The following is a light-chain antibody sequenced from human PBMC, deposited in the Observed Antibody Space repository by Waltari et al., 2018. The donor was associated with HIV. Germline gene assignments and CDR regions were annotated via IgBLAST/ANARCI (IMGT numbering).Light chain of an antibody. CDR1: SGHTNYA. V-gene: IGLV4-69*01. CDR2: LNSNGSH. Sequence: QLGLTQSPSASASLGASVKLTCTLSSGHTNYAISWHQHRPEKGPRFLMRLNSNGSHTKGDGIPDRFSGSSSGAERYLTISSLQSEDETDYFCQTWGSGIVVFGGGTTLTVL. CDR3: QTWGSGIVV. J-gene: IGLJ2*01.